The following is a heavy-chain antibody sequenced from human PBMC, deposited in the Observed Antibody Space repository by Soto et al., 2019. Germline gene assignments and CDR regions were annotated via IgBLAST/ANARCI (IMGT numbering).Heavy chain of an antibody. Sequence: SETLSLTCAVYGGSFSGYYWSWIRQPPGKGLEWIGEINHSGSTNYNPSLKSRVTISVDTSKNQFSLKLSSVTAADTAVYYCARVKSTQLLGESYYYMDVWGKGTTVTVSS. D-gene: IGHD3-10*01. CDR3: ARVKSTQLLGESYYYMDV. V-gene: IGHV4-34*01. CDR2: INHSGST. CDR1: GGSFSGYY. J-gene: IGHJ6*03.